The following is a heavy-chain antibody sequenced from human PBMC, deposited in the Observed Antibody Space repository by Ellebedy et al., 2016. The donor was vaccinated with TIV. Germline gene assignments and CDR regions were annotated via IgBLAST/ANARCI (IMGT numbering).Heavy chain of an antibody. V-gene: IGHV3-11*01. CDR3: TRDPGSTRFYYYYGMDV. D-gene: IGHD2-2*01. J-gene: IGHJ6*02. CDR1: GFNFSDYY. CDR2: ITSSGDIK. Sequence: GESLKISCAGSGFNFSDYYMSWVRQAPGKGLEWLAYITSSGDIKYYTDSVKGRFTISRDNANSSLHLQMNRLRAEDTAVSYCTRDPGSTRFYYYYGMDVWGQGTTVTVSS.